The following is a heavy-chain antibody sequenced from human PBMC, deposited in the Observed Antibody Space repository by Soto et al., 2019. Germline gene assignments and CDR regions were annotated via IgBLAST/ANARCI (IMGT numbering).Heavy chain of an antibody. D-gene: IGHD2-2*01. Sequence: ASVKVSCKASGGTFSSYAISWVRQAPGQGLEWMGGIIPTFGTANYAQKFQGRVTITADESTSTAYMELSSLRSEDTAVYYCARGAIYCSSTSCYLGRGYCFDYWGQGTLVTVSS. CDR3: ARGAIYCSSTSCYLGRGYCFDY. CDR1: GGTFSSYA. J-gene: IGHJ4*02. CDR2: IIPTFGTA. V-gene: IGHV1-69*13.